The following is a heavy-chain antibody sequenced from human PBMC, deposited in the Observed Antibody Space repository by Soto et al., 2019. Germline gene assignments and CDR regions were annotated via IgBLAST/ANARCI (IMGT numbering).Heavy chain of an antibody. D-gene: IGHD3-22*01. CDR1: GGTFSSYA. V-gene: IGHV1-69*12. CDR2: IIPIFGTA. CDR3: ARVPQRWSSGYYYEDY. J-gene: IGHJ4*02. Sequence: QVQLVQSGAEVKKPGSSVKVSCKASGGTFSSYAISWVRQAPGQGLEWMGGIIPIFGTANYAQKFQGRVTITADESTSXAYMELSSLRSEDTAVYYCARVPQRWSSGYYYEDYWGQGTLVTVSS.